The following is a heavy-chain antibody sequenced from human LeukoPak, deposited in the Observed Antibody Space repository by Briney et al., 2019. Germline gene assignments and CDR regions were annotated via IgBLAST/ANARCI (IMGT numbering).Heavy chain of an antibody. V-gene: IGHV4-39*01. CDR2: IYYCGGT. J-gene: IGHJ4*02. CDR1: GGSISSKSYY. Sequence: SETLSLPCTVSGGSISSKSYYWGWLRPPPGKGLEGCGSIYYCGGTYYNPSLKSRVTISVATSKNQFSLKLSSVTAADTAVYYCARRAGSGWYYFDYWGQGTLVTVSS. CDR3: ARRAGSGWYYFDY. D-gene: IGHD6-13*01.